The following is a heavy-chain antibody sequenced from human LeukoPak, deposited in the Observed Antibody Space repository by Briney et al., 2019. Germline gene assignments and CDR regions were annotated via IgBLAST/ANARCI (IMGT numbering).Heavy chain of an antibody. Sequence: GGSLRLSCAASGFTFSSYAMSWARQAPGKGLEWVSGISSSGSGGSIHYADSVMGRFTISRDNSKNTLHLQMNSLRAEDTGIYYCAKEKTGWSGVIDSWGQGTQVTVSS. D-gene: IGHD6-19*01. V-gene: IGHV3-23*01. CDR1: GFTFSSYA. J-gene: IGHJ4*02. CDR3: AKEKTGWSGVIDS. CDR2: ISSSGSGGSI.